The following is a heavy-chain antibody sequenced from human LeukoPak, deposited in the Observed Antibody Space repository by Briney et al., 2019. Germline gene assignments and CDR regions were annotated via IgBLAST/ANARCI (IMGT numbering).Heavy chain of an antibody. J-gene: IGHJ6*03. V-gene: IGHV3-15*01. CDR1: GFTFRDHY. D-gene: IGHD4-11*01. Sequence: PGGSLRLSCAASGFTFRDHYMSWIRQAPGKGLEWVGRIKSKTDGGTTDYAAPVKGRFTISRDDSKNTLYLQMNSLKTEDTAVYYCTTGQSEDYYYYYMDVWGKGTTVTVSS. CDR2: IKSKTDGGTT. CDR3: TTGQSEDYYYYYMDV.